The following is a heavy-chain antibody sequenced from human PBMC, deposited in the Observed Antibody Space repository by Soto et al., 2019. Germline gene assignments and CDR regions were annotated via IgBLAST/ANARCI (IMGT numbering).Heavy chain of an antibody. J-gene: IGHJ4*02. Sequence: YETMSLPCNVSPVSLSRNSYNWDRIRHPPWRGLEWIETLDYSWTANYDPSLKSRMNILATQSKDQVSLTLTSATAADTAIYYCARQGSYWGQPALGTV. CDR1: PVSLSRNSYN. CDR3: ARQGSY. CDR2: LDYSWTA. V-gene: IGHV4-39*01.